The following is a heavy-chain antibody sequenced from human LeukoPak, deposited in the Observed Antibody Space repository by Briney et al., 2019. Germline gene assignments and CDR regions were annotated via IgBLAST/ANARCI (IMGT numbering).Heavy chain of an antibody. CDR1: GFTFSSYA. D-gene: IGHD3-22*01. CDR3: AKGSHYYDSSGYYYPFWY. V-gene: IGHV3-23*01. Sequence: GGSLRLSCAASGFTFSSYAMSCVRQAPGKGLEWVSAISGSGGSTYYADSVKGRFTISRDNSKNTLYLQMNSLRAEDTAVYYCAKGSHYYDSSGYYYPFWYWGQGALVTVSS. CDR2: ISGSGGST. J-gene: IGHJ4*02.